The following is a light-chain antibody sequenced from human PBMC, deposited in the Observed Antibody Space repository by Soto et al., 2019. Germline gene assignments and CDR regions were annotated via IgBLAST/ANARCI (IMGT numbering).Light chain of an antibody. Sequence: QSVLTQPPSASGTPGQMVTISCSGRSSNVGRKPVTWYQQLPGTAPKLLIHSNDQRPSGVPDRFSGSKSGTSASLAISGLQSEDGADYYCAAWDDRLSGYVFGTGTKVTVL. CDR1: SSNVGRKP. CDR2: SND. J-gene: IGLJ1*01. CDR3: AAWDDRLSGYV. V-gene: IGLV1-44*01.